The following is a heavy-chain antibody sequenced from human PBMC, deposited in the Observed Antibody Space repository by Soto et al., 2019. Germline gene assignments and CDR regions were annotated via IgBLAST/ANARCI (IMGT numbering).Heavy chain of an antibody. J-gene: IGHJ5*01. CDR3: SGVSRLNCGGGNCFQLDGSVDS. V-gene: IGHV1-69*01. Sequence: QVQLVQSGAEVKKPGSSLKVSCKTSGVTFSTSGISWVRQGPGQGLEWMGGIIPLFGTPKYARKFQGRVSITAEDTAPTTYLEGGGTSADEPAISYCSGVSRLNCGGGNCFQLDGSVDSWGQGAQVGVSS. D-gene: IGHD2-21*01. CDR2: IIPLFGTP. CDR1: GVTFSTSG.